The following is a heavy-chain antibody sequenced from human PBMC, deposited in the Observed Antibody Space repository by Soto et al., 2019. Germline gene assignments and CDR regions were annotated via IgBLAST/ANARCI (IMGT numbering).Heavy chain of an antibody. CDR2: ISSSSYI. CDR1: GFTFSSYS. D-gene: IGHD2-21*01. V-gene: IGHV3-21*01. CDR3: ARADEVLVIMEYYYYYYGMDV. Sequence: PGGSLRLSCAASGFTFSSYSMNWVRQAPGKGLEWVSSISSSSYIYYADSVKGRFTISRDNAKNSLYLQMNSLRAEDTAVYYCARADEVLVIMEYYYYYYGMDVWGQGTTVTVSS. J-gene: IGHJ6*02.